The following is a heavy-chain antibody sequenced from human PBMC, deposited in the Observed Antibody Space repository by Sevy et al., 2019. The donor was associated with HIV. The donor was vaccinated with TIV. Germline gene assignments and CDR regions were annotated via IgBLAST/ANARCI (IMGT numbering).Heavy chain of an antibody. Sequence: ASVKVSCKTSASTFTAYYMHWLRQAPGQGLEWMGWINPNSDGTKYAQRFQGRVSMTADTSISTAYMELSRLTSDDTAVYYCGRDGVVFGGGGGLDVWGQGTTVTVSS. D-gene: IGHD3-16*01. V-gene: IGHV1-2*02. CDR3: GRDGVVFGGGGGLDV. CDR2: INPNSDGT. CDR1: ASTFTAYY. J-gene: IGHJ6*02.